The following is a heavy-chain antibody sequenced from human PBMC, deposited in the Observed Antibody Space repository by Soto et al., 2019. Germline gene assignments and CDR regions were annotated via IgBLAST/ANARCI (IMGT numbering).Heavy chain of an antibody. V-gene: IGHV1-69*01. CDR1: GGTFSSYA. J-gene: IGHJ6*02. Sequence: QVQLVQAGAEVKKPGSSVKVSCKASGGTFSSYAISWVRQAPGQGLEWLGGIIPIFGTANYAQKFQGRFTITADEATRTAYMELSNLRSEDTAVYYCATDKFTVTTFAGGHYYYGMDVWGQGTTVTVSS. CDR3: ATDKFTVTTFAGGHYYYGMDV. D-gene: IGHD4-17*01. CDR2: IIPIFGTA.